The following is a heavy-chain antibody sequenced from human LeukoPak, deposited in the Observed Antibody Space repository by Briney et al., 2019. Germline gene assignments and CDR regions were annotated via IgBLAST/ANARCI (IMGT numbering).Heavy chain of an antibody. V-gene: IGHV1-69*01. Sequence: ASVKVSCKASGGTFNSYAISWVRQAPGQGLEWMGGIIPIFGTPKYAQKYQGRVTVTADESTSTAYMELSSLTSEDTAVYYCARDSGPHAFDIWGQGTMVTVSS. D-gene: IGHD3-10*01. CDR1: GGTFNSYA. CDR3: ARDSGPHAFDI. CDR2: IIPIFGTP. J-gene: IGHJ3*02.